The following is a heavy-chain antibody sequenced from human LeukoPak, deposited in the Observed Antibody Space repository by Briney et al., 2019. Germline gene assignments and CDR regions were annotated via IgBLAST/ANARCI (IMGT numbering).Heavy chain of an antibody. Sequence: PSETLSLTCAVYGGSFSGYYWSWIRQPPGKGLEWIGEINHSGSTNYNPSLKSRVTISVDTSKNQFSLKLSSVTAADTAVYHCARTLRKGLRIAAGTYFDYWGQGTLVTVSS. CDR3: ARTLRKGLRIAAGTYFDY. CDR2: INHSGST. V-gene: IGHV4-34*01. J-gene: IGHJ4*02. CDR1: GGSFSGYY. D-gene: IGHD6-13*01.